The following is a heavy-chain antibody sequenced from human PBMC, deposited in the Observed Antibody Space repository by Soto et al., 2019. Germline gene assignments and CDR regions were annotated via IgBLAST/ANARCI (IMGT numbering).Heavy chain of an antibody. V-gene: IGHV4-34*01. CDR3: ARGTRYCSSTSCYYDYYYYMDV. CDR2: INHSGST. Sequence: SETLSLTCAVYGGSFSGYYWSWIRQPPGKGLEWIGEINHSGSTNYNPSLKSRVTISVDTSKNQFSLKLSSVTAADTAVYYCARGTRYCSSTSCYYDYYYYMDVWGKGTTVTVSS. CDR1: GGSFSGYY. D-gene: IGHD2-2*01. J-gene: IGHJ6*03.